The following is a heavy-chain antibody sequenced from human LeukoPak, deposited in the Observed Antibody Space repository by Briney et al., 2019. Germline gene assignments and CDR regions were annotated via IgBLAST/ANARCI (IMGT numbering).Heavy chain of an antibody. J-gene: IGHJ3*02. CDR3: AREGLASAFDI. D-gene: IGHD5-12*01. Sequence: ASVKVSCKASGYTFTSYYMHWVRQAPGQGLEWMGIISPSGGSTSYAQKFQGGVTMTRDTSTSTVYMELSSLRSEDTAVYYCAREGLASAFDIWGQGTMVTVSS. V-gene: IGHV1-46*01. CDR1: GYTFTSYY. CDR2: ISPSGGST.